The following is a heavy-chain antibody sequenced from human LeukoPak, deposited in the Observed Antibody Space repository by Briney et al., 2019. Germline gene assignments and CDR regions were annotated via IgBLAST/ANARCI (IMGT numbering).Heavy chain of an antibody. J-gene: IGHJ4*02. Sequence: PSETLSLTCAVYGGSFSGYYWSWIRQPPGKGLEWIGEINHSGSTNYNPSLKSRVTISVDTSKNQFSLKLSSVTAADTAVYYCAKGPIRIAVAGKRRTAFDYWGQGTLVTVSS. V-gene: IGHV4-34*01. D-gene: IGHD6-19*01. CDR3: AKGPIRIAVAGKRRTAFDY. CDR1: GGSFSGYY. CDR2: INHSGST.